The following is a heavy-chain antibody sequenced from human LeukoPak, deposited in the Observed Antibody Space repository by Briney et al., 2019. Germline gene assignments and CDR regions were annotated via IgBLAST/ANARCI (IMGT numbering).Heavy chain of an antibody. D-gene: IGHD3-22*01. J-gene: IGHJ5*02. CDR3: ARDDNSSGYYYWFDP. CDR1: GYSISSGYS. Sequence: PSETLSLTCTVSGYSISSGYSWGWIRQPPGKGLEWIGSIYHSGSTYYNPSLKSRVTISVDTSKNQFSLKLSSVTAADTAIYYCARDDNSSGYYYWFDPWGQGTLVTVSS. CDR2: IYHSGST. V-gene: IGHV4-38-2*02.